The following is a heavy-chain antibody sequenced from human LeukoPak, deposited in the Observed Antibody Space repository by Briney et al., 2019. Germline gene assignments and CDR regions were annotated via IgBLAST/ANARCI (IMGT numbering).Heavy chain of an antibody. CDR3: ARIMGMGSSGWYCHFDY. Sequence: PSETLSLTCTVSGYSISSGYYWGWIRQPPGKGLEWIGSIYHSGSTYYNPSLKSRVTISVDTSKNQFSLKLSSVTAADTAVYYCARIMGMGSSGWYCHFDYWGQGTLVTVSS. CDR2: IYHSGST. CDR1: GYSISSGYY. V-gene: IGHV4-38-2*02. D-gene: IGHD6-19*01. J-gene: IGHJ4*02.